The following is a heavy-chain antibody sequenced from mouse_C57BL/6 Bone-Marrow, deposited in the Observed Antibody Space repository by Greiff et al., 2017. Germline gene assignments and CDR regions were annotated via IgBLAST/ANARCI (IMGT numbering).Heavy chain of an antibody. Sequence: VQLVESGPGLVQPSQSLSITCTVSGFSLTSYGVHWVRQPPGKGLEWLGVIWSGGSTDYNAAFISRLSISKDNSKSQVFFKMNSLQADDTAIYYGAKNLIDYARGYAMDYWGQGTSVTVSS. CDR2: IWSGGST. J-gene: IGHJ4*01. CDR3: AKNLIDYARGYAMDY. V-gene: IGHV2-4*01. D-gene: IGHD1-1*01. CDR1: GFSLTSYG.